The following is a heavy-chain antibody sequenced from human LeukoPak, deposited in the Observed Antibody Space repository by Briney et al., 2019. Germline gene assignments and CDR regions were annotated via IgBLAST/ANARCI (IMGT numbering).Heavy chain of an antibody. CDR2: IYYSGST. Sequence: SETLSLTCTVSGGSISSGGYYWSWIRQPPGKGLEWIGYIYYSGSTNYNPSLKSRVTISVDTSKNQFSLKLSSVTAADTAVYYCARVFGYSSSWYLGLDWYFDLWGRGTLVTVSS. CDR3: ARVFGYSSSWYLGLDWYFDL. V-gene: IGHV4-61*08. CDR1: GGSISSGGYY. J-gene: IGHJ2*01. D-gene: IGHD6-13*01.